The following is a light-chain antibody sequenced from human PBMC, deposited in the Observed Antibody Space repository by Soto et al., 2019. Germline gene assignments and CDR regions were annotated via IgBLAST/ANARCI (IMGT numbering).Light chain of an antibody. CDR1: QSVSSSY. V-gene: IGKV3-20*01. J-gene: IGKJ2*01. Sequence: EIVLTQSPGTLSLSPGERATLSCRASQSVSSSYLAWYQENPGQAPRLLIYGASSRATGISDRFSGSGSGTDFTRTISRMEPEDFAVYYCQQYGSSPYTFGQGTKLEIK. CDR3: QQYGSSPYT. CDR2: GAS.